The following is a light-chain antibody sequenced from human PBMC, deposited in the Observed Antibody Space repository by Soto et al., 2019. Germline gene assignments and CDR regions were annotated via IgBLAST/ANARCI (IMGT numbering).Light chain of an antibody. CDR1: QSVSAGY. Sequence: ELVLTQSPGTLSLSPGERATLSCRASQSVSAGYLTWYQQKPGQAPSVLIYGASTRATGVPDRFSGSGSGTDFTLTISSLQSEDGALYYCQQYDKWPYTFGQGTNLEIK. J-gene: IGKJ2*01. CDR2: GAS. V-gene: IGKV3-20*01. CDR3: QQYDKWPYT.